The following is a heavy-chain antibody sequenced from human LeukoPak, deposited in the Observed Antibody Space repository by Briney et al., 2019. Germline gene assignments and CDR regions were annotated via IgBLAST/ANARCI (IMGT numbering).Heavy chain of an antibody. J-gene: IGHJ3*02. CDR3: AKDYFRDSGYYCAFDI. CDR1: GFTFSSYA. Sequence: GGSLRLSCAASGFTFSSYAMHGGRQAPGKGLEWVAVIWYDGSNKFYAESVKGRFTISRDISKNTLYLQMNSLRAEDTAVYYCAKDYFRDSGYYCAFDIWGQGTMVTVSS. D-gene: IGHD3-22*01. V-gene: IGHV3-33*06. CDR2: IWYDGSNK.